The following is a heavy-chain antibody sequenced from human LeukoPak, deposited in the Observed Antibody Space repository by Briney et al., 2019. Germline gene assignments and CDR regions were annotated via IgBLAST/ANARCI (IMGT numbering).Heavy chain of an antibody. CDR1: GFTFSSYA. CDR3: ARDLAVAGITLDV. CDR2: ISGSGGST. D-gene: IGHD6-19*01. Sequence: GGSLRLSCAASGFTFSSYAMSWVRQAPGKGLEWVSAISGSGGSTYYADSVKGRFTISRDNAKNSLYLQMNSLRAEDTAVYYCARDLAVAGITLDVWGQGTTVTVSS. V-gene: IGHV3-23*01. J-gene: IGHJ6*02.